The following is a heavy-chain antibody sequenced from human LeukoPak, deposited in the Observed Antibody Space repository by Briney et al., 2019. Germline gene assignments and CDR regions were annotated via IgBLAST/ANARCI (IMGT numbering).Heavy chain of an antibody. V-gene: IGHV4-59*01. CDR1: GGSISSYY. J-gene: IGHJ4*02. D-gene: IGHD2-2*01. CDR2: IYYSGST. CDR3: ARSLGEYCSSTSCYQEYYFDY. Sequence: SETLSLTCTVSGGSISSYYWSWIRQPPGKGLEWIGYIYYSGSTNYNPSLKSRVTISVDTSKNQFSLKLSSVTAADTAVYYCARSLGEYCSSTSCYQEYYFDYWGQGTLVTVSS.